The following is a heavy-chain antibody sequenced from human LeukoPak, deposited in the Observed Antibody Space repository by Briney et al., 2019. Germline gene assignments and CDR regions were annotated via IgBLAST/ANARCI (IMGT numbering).Heavy chain of an antibody. Sequence: SETLSLTCAVYGGSFSGYYRSWIRQPPGKGLEWIGEINHSGSTNYNPSLKSRVTISVDTSKNQFSLKLSSVTAADTAVYYCARGGPDLYYFDYWGQGTLVTVSS. V-gene: IGHV4-34*01. D-gene: IGHD1-14*01. CDR2: INHSGST. CDR1: GGSFSGYY. J-gene: IGHJ4*01. CDR3: ARGGPDLYYFDY.